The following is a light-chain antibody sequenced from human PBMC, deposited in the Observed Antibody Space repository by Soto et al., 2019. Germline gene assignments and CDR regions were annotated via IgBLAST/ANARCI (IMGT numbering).Light chain of an antibody. Sequence: QSVLTQPASVSGSPGQSITISCTGTSSGVGGYRYVSWYQQHPGKAPKLMIYEVSNRPSGVSNRFSGSKSGNTASLTISGLQAEDEADYYCSSYRSGSTYVFGTGTKATVL. CDR3: SSYRSGSTYV. CDR1: SSGVGGYRY. V-gene: IGLV2-14*01. CDR2: EVS. J-gene: IGLJ1*01.